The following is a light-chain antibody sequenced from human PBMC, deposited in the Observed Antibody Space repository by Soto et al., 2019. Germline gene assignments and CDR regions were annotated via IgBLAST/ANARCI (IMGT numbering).Light chain of an antibody. V-gene: IGLV2-11*01. CDR3: CSYAGRYTWV. CDR2: EVS. Sequence: QSVLTQPRSVSGSLGHSVTISCAGTRSDVGGYNYVSWYQQPPGTAPKLMIYEVSRRPSGVPDRFSGSKSGNTASLTISGLQAEDEGDYYCCSYAGRYTWVFGTGTKVTVL. CDR1: RSDVGGYNY. J-gene: IGLJ1*01.